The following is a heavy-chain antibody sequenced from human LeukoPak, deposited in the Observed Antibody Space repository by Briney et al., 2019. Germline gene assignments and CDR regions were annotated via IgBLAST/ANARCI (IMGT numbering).Heavy chain of an antibody. CDR2: IYSDGGT. CDR1: GFTVSNSY. Sequence: GGSLRLSCVASGFTVSNSYMSWVRQAPGKGLEWVSVIYSDGGTFCSDSVKGRFTISRDYSKSTLYLQMTSLRADDTAVYYYARDSNGPAFWGQGTLVTVSS. D-gene: IGHD6-19*01. CDR3: ARDSNGPAF. V-gene: IGHV3-53*01. J-gene: IGHJ4*02.